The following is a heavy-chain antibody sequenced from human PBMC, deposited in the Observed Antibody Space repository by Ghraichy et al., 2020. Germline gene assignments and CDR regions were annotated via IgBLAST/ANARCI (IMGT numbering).Heavy chain of an antibody. J-gene: IGHJ3*02. CDR2: INHSGST. CDR1: GESFSGYY. CDR3: ARGPPPMVREPDAFDI. V-gene: IGHV4-34*01. Sequence: SETLSLTCAVYGESFSGYYWSWIRQPPGKGLEWIGEINHSGSTNYNPSLKSRVTISVDTSKNQFSLKLSSVTAADTAVYYCARGPPPMVREPDAFDIWGQGTMVTVSS. D-gene: IGHD3-10*01.